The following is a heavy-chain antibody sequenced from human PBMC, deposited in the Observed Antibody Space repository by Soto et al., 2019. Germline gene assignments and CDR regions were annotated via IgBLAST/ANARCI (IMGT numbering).Heavy chain of an antibody. V-gene: IGHV3-21*01. CDR1: GFTFSSYS. D-gene: IGHD2-15*01. Sequence: GGSLRLSCAASGFTFSSYSMNWVRQAPGKGLEWVSSISSSSSYIYYADSVKGRFTISRDNAKNSLYLQMNSLRAEDTAVYYCARDIVVVVAALEGPNDAFDIWGQGTMVSVSS. CDR2: ISSSSSYI. CDR3: ARDIVVVVAALEGPNDAFDI. J-gene: IGHJ3*02.